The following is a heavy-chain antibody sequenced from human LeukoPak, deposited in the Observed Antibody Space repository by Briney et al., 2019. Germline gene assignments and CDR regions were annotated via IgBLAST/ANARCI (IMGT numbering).Heavy chain of an antibody. D-gene: IGHD3-3*01. V-gene: IGHV3-30*04. J-gene: IGHJ1*01. CDR3: ERVVVLRFLEWSSYFLH. Sequence: GGSLRLSCAASGFTFSSYAMHWVRQAPGKGLEWVAVISYDGSNKYYADSVKGRFTISRDNSKNTLYLQMNSLRAEDTAVYYCERVVVLRFLEWSSYFLHWG. CDR2: ISYDGSNK. CDR1: GFTFSSYA.